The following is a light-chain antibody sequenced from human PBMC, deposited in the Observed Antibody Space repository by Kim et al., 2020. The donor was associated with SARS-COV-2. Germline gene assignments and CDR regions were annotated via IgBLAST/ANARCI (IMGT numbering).Light chain of an antibody. CDR1: QSISSW. CDR3: QQYYSYWLT. Sequence: DIQMTQSPSTLSASVGDRVTITCRASQSISSWLAWYQQKPGKAPKLLIYKASSLESGVPSTFSGSGSGTEFTLTISSLQPDDFATYYCQQYYSYWLTFGGGTKVDIK. J-gene: IGKJ4*01. CDR2: KAS. V-gene: IGKV1-5*03.